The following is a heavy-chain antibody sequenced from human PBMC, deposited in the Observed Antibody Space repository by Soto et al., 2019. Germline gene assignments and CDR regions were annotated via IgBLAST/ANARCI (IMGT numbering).Heavy chain of an antibody. CDR3: ARDAYYYDSSGYYCFDY. CDR2: ISAYNGNT. J-gene: IGHJ4*02. V-gene: IGHV1-18*01. D-gene: IGHD3-22*01. CDR1: GYTFTSYG. Sequence: ASVKVSCKASGYTFTSYGISWVRQAPGQGLEWMGWISAYNGNTNYAQKLQGRVTMTTDTSTSTACMELRSLRSDDTAVYYCARDAYYYDSSGYYCFDYWGQGTLVTVSS.